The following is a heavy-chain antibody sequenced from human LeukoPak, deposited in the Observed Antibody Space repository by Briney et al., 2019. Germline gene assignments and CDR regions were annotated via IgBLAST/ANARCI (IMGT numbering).Heavy chain of an antibody. D-gene: IGHD3-3*01. CDR3: ARTRDYYSPAFDI. V-gene: IGHV4-39*07. Sequence: SETLSLTCTVSGGSISSSNYFWGWIRQPPGKGLEWIGIIYYVGNTYYNPSLKSRVTISVDTSKNQFSLKLSSVTAADTAVYYCARTRDYYSPAFDIWGQGTVVTVSS. J-gene: IGHJ3*02. CDR2: IYYVGNT. CDR1: GGSISSSNYF.